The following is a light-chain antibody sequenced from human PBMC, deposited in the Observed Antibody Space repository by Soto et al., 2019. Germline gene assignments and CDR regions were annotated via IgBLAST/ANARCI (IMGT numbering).Light chain of an antibody. Sequence: DIQMTQSPSSLSASVGDRVTITCQASHDIKKYLNWYQQKAHKVPKLLIHDASTLATGVPSRFTGSGSGTDFTLTINSLQPEDGATYYCQQFDDLPLTFGGGTKVDI. V-gene: IGKV1-33*01. CDR2: DAS. CDR1: HDIKKY. J-gene: IGKJ4*01. CDR3: QQFDDLPLT.